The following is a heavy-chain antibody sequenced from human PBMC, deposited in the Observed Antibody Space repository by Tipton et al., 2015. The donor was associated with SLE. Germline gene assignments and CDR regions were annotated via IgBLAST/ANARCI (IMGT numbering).Heavy chain of an antibody. CDR1: GGSISSYY. CDR3: AKCPPGCY. J-gene: IGHJ4*02. V-gene: IGHV4-59*12. CDR2: IFYSGST. Sequence: TLSLTCTVSGGSISSYYWSWIRQPPGKGLEWIGSIFYSGSTYYNPSLRSRVTISVDTSKNQLSLILNSVTAADTAVYYCAKCPPGCYWGQGTLVTVSS. D-gene: IGHD2-2*01.